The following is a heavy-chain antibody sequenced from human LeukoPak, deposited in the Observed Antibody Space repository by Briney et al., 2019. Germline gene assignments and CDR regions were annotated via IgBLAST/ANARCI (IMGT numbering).Heavy chain of an antibody. CDR3: ARLTRLSTSPDRYYLDY. CDR2: IYTSGGT. J-gene: IGHJ4*02. Sequence: SETLSLTCTVSGGSISSYYWSWIRQPPGKELEWIGYIYTSGGTNYIPSLKGRVTISIDTSKNQFSLKLSSVTAADSAVYYCARLTRLSTSPDRYYLDYWGQGTLVTVSS. D-gene: IGHD6-6*01. V-gene: IGHV4-4*09. CDR1: GGSISSYY.